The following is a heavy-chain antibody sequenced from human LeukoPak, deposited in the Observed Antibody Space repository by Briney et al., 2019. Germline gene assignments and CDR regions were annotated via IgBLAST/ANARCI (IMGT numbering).Heavy chain of an antibody. CDR3: ARDRPIVVVTAIPGDY. D-gene: IGHD2-21*02. CDR2: IRSTANGYAT. V-gene: IGHV3-73*01. J-gene: IGHJ4*02. Sequence: GGSLRLSCAASGFTFSGSALHWVRQASGKGLEWVGRIRSTANGYATAYAASVKGRFTISRDDSKNTAYLQMDSLKTDDTAVYYCARDRPIVVVTAIPGDYWGQGTLVTVSS. CDR1: GFTFSGSA.